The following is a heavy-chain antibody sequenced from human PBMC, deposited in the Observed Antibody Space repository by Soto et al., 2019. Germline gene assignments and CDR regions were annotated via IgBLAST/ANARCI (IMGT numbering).Heavy chain of an antibody. D-gene: IGHD1-20*01. V-gene: IGHV1-18*01. CDR3: ARDVPSVRYNWNYVDY. CDR2: ISAYNGNT. J-gene: IGHJ4*02. CDR1: GYTFTSYG. Sequence: ASVKVSCKASGYTFTSYGISWVRQAPGQGLEWMGWISAYNGNTNYAQKLQGRVTMTTDTSTSTAYMELRSLKSDDTAVYYCARDVPSVRYNWNYVDYWGQGTLVTVSS.